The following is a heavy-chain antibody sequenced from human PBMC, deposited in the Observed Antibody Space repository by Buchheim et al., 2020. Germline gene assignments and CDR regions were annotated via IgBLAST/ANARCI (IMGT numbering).Heavy chain of an antibody. CDR1: GFTFTSFS. CDR2: ISGFGTST. Sequence: EVQLLESGGGLVQPGGSLRLSCVASGFTFTSFSMTWVRQAPEKGLEWVSVISGFGTSTRYADSVKGRFTISRDNSKYTVSLQMNNLRAEDTATYYCARKGAGPSGWFDPWGQGTL. V-gene: IGHV3-23*01. J-gene: IGHJ5*02. CDR3: ARKGAGPSGWFDP.